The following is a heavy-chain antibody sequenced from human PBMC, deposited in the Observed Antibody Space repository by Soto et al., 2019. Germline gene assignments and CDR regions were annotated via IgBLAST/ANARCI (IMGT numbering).Heavy chain of an antibody. CDR3: AREVWVDGSLVPYYYYYMDV. V-gene: IGHV1-18*01. CDR1: GYTFTSYG. J-gene: IGHJ6*03. Sequence: QVQLVQSGAEVKKPGASVKVSCKASGYTFTSYGISWVRQAPGQGLEWMGWISAYNGNTNYAQKLQGRVTMTTDTSTSRAYMALRSVRSADTAVECCAREVWVDGSLVPYYYYYMDVWGKGSTVTVSS. CDR2: ISAYNGNT. D-gene: IGHD2-2*01.